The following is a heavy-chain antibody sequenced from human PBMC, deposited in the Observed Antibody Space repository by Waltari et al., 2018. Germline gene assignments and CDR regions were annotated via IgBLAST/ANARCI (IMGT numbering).Heavy chain of an antibody. D-gene: IGHD6-19*01. Sequence: QVQLVQSGAEVKKPGSSVKVSCKPSGGTFSSYAFCWVRQAPGQGLEWMGGIVPIFGKINYAQKFQGRVTITADKSTRTVYMELNSLRSEDTAVYHCARGPYSTGGWNYYYYYMDVWGTGTTVTVSS. J-gene: IGHJ6*03. V-gene: IGHV1-69*10. CDR1: GGTFSSYA. CDR2: IVPIFGKI. CDR3: ARGPYSTGGWNYYYYYMDV.